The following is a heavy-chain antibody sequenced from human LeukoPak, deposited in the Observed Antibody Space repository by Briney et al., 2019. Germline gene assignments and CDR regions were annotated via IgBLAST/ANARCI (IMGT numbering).Heavy chain of an antibody. CDR2: ISFDGNNK. CDR3: AKGGILTGYYPVDY. V-gene: IGHV3-30*18. D-gene: IGHD3-9*01. CDR1: GFTFSSYV. Sequence: GGSLRLSCAASGFTFSSYVMHWVRQAPGKGLEWVAVISFDGNNKYYADSVKGRFIISRDNSKNTLYLQMNGLRAEDTAVYYCAKGGILTGYYPVDYWGQGTLVTVSS. J-gene: IGHJ4*02.